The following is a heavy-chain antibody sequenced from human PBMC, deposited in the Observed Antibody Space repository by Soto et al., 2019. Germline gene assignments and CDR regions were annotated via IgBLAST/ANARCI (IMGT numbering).Heavy chain of an antibody. CDR3: ARAMVVGATGAFDI. J-gene: IGHJ3*02. V-gene: IGHV1-69*02. CDR2: IIPIVGIA. Sequence: QVQLVQSGAEVKKPGSSVKVSCQAAGGTFNTYSINWVRQAHGQGLEWMGRIIPIVGIAKYAQKFQGRVEITADKSTSTAYMMEVNSLTPEDTAMYYCARAMVVGATGAFDIWGQGTMVTVSS. CDR1: GGTFNTYS. D-gene: IGHD2-15*01.